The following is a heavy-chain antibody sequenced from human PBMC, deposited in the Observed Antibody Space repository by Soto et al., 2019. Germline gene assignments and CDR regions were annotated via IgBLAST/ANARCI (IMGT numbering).Heavy chain of an antibody. CDR1: GGSVSSGSYC. V-gene: IGHV4-61*01. D-gene: IGHD4-17*01. CDR2: IYYSGSA. CDR3: ARFTVTTEYYYFDY. J-gene: IGHJ4*02. Sequence: SETLSLTCTVSGGSVSSGSYCWSCIRQPPGKGLEWIGDIYYSGSANYNPSLKRRVTISVDTSKHQFSLKLSSVTAADTALYYCARFTVTTEYYYFDYWGQGTLVTVSS.